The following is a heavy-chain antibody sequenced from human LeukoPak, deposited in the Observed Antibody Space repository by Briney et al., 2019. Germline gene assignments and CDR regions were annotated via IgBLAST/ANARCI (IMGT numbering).Heavy chain of an antibody. CDR2: ISGYTGGT. J-gene: IGHJ6*03. Sequence: ASVKVSCKTSGYTFTNYDIYWVRQAPGQGLECMGWISGYTGGTKYAQILQGRFTVTTDTSTSTAYMELRSLRSEDTAVYYCARGAQLLASYYYYYMDVWGKGTTVTVSS. CDR3: ARGAQLLASYYYYYMDV. CDR1: GYTFTNYD. V-gene: IGHV1-18*01. D-gene: IGHD6-13*01.